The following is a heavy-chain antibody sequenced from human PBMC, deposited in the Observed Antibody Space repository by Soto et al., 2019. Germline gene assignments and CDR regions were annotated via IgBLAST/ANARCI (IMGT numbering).Heavy chain of an antibody. CDR2: ISSRSDI. CDR3: AREYTAWPLAYGLDV. Sequence: GWSLRVSCVGSGFTFSTSISNWVLQAPGKGLEWVSSISSRSDIYYADSVKGRFTISRDNAKNSVSLQMNSLRAEDTAVYYCAREYTAWPLAYGLDVWGQGTTVTVSS. J-gene: IGHJ6*02. D-gene: IGHD2-2*02. CDR1: GFTFSTSI. V-gene: IGHV3-21*01.